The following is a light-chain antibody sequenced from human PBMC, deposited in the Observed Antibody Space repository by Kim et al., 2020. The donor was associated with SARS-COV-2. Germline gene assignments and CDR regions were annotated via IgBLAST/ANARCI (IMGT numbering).Light chain of an antibody. CDR3: NSRDSGDKVI. Sequence: VALGQTVRITCQGASLRSYYATWYQQKPGQAPILVIYGKNNRPSGIPDRFSGSSSGNTASLTITGAQAEDEADYYCNSRDSGDKVIFGGGTQLTVL. CDR1: SLRSYY. V-gene: IGLV3-19*01. CDR2: GKN. J-gene: IGLJ2*01.